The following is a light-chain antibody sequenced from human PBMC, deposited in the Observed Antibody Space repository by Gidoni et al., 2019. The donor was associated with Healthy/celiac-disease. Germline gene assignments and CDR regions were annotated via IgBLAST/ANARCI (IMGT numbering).Light chain of an antibody. CDR1: QRISNC. CDR3: QQYDRYSWT. J-gene: IGKJ1*01. Sequence: DLHITLSHSTLSASVGDRVTIMCRASQRISNCLAWYQQKPGKAPKLLIYDASSLESGVPSRFSGSGSGTEYTLTISSLQPDDFATYYCQQYDRYSWTFGQGTKVEIK. V-gene: IGKV1-5*02. CDR2: DAS.